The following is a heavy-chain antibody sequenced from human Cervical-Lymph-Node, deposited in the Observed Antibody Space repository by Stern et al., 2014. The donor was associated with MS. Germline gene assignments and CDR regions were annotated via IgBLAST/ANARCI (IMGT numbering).Heavy chain of an antibody. V-gene: IGHV4-39*01. CDR2: IYYSGST. D-gene: IGHD4-17*01. Sequence: QLQLQESGPGLVKPSETLSLTCTVSGGSISSSSYYWGWIRQPPGKGLEWIGSIYYSGSTYYNPSLKSRVTISVDPSKTQFSLKLSSVTAADTAVYYCARVTTGGQYFDYWGQGTLVTVSS. CDR1: GGSISSSSYY. CDR3: ARVTTGGQYFDY. J-gene: IGHJ4*02.